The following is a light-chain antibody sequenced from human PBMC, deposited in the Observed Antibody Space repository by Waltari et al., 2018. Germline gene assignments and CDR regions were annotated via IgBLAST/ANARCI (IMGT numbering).Light chain of an antibody. CDR2: QVS. Sequence: DVVMTQSPLSLPVTLGQPASISCRSSQSLVYSDGNTYLNWFQQRPGQSPRRLIYQVSNRDSGVPARFSGSASGTDFTLKISRVVAEDVGIYYCMQGTHWPYTFGQGTKLEIK. V-gene: IGKV2-30*01. CDR1: QSLVYSDGNTY. J-gene: IGKJ2*01. CDR3: MQGTHWPYT.